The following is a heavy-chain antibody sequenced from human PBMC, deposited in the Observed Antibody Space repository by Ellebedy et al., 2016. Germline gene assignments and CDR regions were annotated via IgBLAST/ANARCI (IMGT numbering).Heavy chain of an antibody. CDR3: ARRGWSSQPFDP. J-gene: IGHJ5*02. CDR1: GFTFSSSW. CDR2: IKQDGSEK. D-gene: IGHD6-19*01. V-gene: IGHV3-7*01. Sequence: GESLKISXAASGFTFSSSWMSWVRQAPGKGLEWVANIKQDGSEKYYVDSVKGRFTISRDNAKNSLYLQMNSLRAEDTAVYYCARRGWSSQPFDPWGQGTLVTVSS.